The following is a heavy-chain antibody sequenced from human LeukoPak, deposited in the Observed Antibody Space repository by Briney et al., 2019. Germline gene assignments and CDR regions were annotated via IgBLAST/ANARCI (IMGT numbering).Heavy chain of an antibody. CDR3: AKDRLWQQLVWGDDAFDI. CDR2: ISGSGGST. D-gene: IGHD6-13*01. V-gene: IGHV3-23*01. J-gene: IGHJ3*02. Sequence: GGSLRLSCAASGFTFSSYAMSWVRQAPGKGLEWVSAISGSGGSTYYADSVKGRFTISRDNSKNTLYLQMNSLRAEDTAVYYCAKDRLWQQLVWGDDAFDIWGQGAMVTVSS. CDR1: GFTFSSYA.